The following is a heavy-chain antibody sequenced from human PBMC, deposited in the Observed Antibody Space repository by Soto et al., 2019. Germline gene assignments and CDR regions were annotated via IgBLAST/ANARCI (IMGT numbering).Heavy chain of an antibody. D-gene: IGHD6-13*01. V-gene: IGHV4-4*02. CDR1: GASVSSTYW. J-gene: IGHJ4*02. CDR2: INHRGSA. CDR3: ARYNAASGTYYFDY. Sequence: SETLSLTCAVSGASVSSTYWWSWVRQPPGKGPEWNGEINHRGSANYNPSLRSQVTMSVDISKSQFSIRLTSETAADTAVYYCARYNAASGTYYFDYWGQGALVT.